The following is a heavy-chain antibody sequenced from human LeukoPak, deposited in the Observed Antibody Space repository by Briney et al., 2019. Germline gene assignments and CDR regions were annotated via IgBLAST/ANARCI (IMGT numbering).Heavy chain of an antibody. CDR2: ISGSGGST. J-gene: IGHJ4*02. Sequence: ETLSLTCTVSGGSISSYYWSWIRQPPGKGLEWVSAISGSGGSTYYADSVKGRFTISRDNSKNTLYLQMNSLRAEDTAVYYCARHEYYYDSSGYYDYWGQGTLVTVSS. V-gene: IGHV3-23*01. CDR3: ARHEYYYDSSGYYDY. D-gene: IGHD3-22*01. CDR1: GGSISSYY.